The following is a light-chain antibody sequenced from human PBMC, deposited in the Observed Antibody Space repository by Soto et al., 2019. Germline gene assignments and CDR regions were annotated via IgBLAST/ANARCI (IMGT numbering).Light chain of an antibody. CDR3: QQYGSSPLT. V-gene: IGKV3-20*01. CDR2: GAS. Sequence: EIVFTQSPGTLSLSPGETATLSCRASESVASNYLAWYQQKPGQAPRLLVYGASTRATGIPDRFSGSGSGTDFTLTISSLQSEDFAVYFCQQYGSSPLTFGGGTKVDI. CDR1: ESVASNY. J-gene: IGKJ4*01.